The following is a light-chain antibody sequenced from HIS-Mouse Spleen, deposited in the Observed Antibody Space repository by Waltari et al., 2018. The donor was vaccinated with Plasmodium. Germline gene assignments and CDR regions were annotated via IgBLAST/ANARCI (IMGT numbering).Light chain of an antibody. CDR3: QQYNNWSFT. Sequence: EIVMTQSPATLSVSPGDRATLSCRASQSVSSNLAWYQQKPGQAPRLLIYGASTRATGIPARFSGGGSGTEFTLTISSLQSEDFAVYYCQQYNNWSFTFGPGTKVDIK. CDR1: QSVSSN. V-gene: IGKV3-15*01. J-gene: IGKJ3*01. CDR2: GAS.